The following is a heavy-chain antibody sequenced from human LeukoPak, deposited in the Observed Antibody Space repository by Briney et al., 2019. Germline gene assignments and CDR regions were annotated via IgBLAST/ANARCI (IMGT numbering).Heavy chain of an antibody. CDR3: AKGPNRIAY. V-gene: IGHV3-23*01. CDR2: ISGIGDST. Sequence: GGSLRLSCGASGLTFSSYAMSWVRRAPGKGLEWVSTISGIGDSTYYADSVKGRFTISRDNSKNTLYLQMNSLRAEDTAVYYCAKGPNRIAYWGQGTLVTVSS. D-gene: IGHD2-8*01. CDR1: GLTFSSYA. J-gene: IGHJ4*02.